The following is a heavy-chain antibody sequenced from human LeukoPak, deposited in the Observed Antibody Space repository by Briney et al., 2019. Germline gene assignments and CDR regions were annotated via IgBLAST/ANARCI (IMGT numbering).Heavy chain of an antibody. Sequence: GASVKVSCKASGYTFTSYGISWVRQAPGQGLEWMGWISAYNGNTNYAQKLQGRVTMTTDTSTSTAYMELRSLRSDGTAVYYCARAEGPRYYDFWSGHHDAFDIWGQGTMVTVSS. CDR2: ISAYNGNT. J-gene: IGHJ3*02. V-gene: IGHV1-18*01. CDR3: ARAEGPRYYDFWSGHHDAFDI. CDR1: GYTFTSYG. D-gene: IGHD3-3*01.